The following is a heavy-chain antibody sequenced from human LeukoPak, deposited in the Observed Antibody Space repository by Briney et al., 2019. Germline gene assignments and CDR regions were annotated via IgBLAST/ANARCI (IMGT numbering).Heavy chain of an antibody. D-gene: IGHD5-12*01. Sequence: GGSVTLSCAACGFTFRTSWMHGVRQSPGKGVVGVSLSKNDGISTTYADSLKGRFTSSRYNAMNTVFLQMNSLRADETAVYDCVRDVGYSAYDWGQGTLVTVSS. CDR1: GFTFRTSW. CDR3: VRDVGYSAYD. CDR2: SKNDGIST. J-gene: IGHJ4*02. V-gene: IGHV3-74*01.